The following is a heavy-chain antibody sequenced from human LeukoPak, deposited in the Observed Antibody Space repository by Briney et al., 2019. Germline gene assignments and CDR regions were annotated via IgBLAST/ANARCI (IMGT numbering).Heavy chain of an antibody. CDR1: GGSFSGYY. V-gene: IGHV4-34*01. D-gene: IGHD1-26*01. J-gene: IGHJ4*02. CDR3: ARRYRGGRYLYYFDS. Sequence: SETLSLTCAVYGGSFSGYYWSWIRQPPGKGLEWIGEINHSGSTNYNPSLKSRVTISVDTSKNQFSLKLSSVTAADTAVYYCARRYRGGRYLYYFDSWSQGTLVTVSS. CDR2: INHSGST.